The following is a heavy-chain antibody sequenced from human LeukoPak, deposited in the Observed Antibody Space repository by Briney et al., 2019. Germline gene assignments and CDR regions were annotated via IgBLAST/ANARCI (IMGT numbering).Heavy chain of an antibody. CDR2: VYFSRST. V-gene: IGHV4-59*01. CDR3: ARGEAVPGSEIDH. Sequence: SETLSLTCTVSGDSINGYYWSWIRQPPGKGLEWMGYVYFSRSTTYNPSLKSRITISIKTSKNQFSLRLDSVTTADTAVYYCARGEAVPGSEIDHWSQGNLVTVSS. J-gene: IGHJ4*02. D-gene: IGHD6-19*01. CDR1: GDSINGYY.